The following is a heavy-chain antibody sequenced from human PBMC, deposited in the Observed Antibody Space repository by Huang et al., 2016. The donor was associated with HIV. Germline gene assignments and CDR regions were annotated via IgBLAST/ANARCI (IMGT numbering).Heavy chain of an antibody. CDR3: AKGSMANAFDI. V-gene: IGHV3-30*02. Sequence: QVQLVESGGGVVQPGGSLRLSCAASGFTFSSYGMHWVRQAPGTGLEWVAFIRYVVSNKYYAYSGRGRFTISRDNSKNTLYLQMNSLRAEDTAVYYCAKGSMANAFDIWGQGTMVTVSS. CDR1: GFTFSSYG. D-gene: IGHD3-10*01. J-gene: IGHJ3*02. CDR2: IRYVVSNK.